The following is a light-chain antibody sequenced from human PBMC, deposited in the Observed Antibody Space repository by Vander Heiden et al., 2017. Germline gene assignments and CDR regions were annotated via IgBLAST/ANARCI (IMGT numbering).Light chain of an antibody. CDR2: RNT. Sequence: QSVLTQPPSASGTPGQRVTISCSGSSSHLGSNYVYWYQQIPGTAPKLLIYRNTERPSGVPDRFSGSKSGTSASLAIGGLRSEDEADYFCATWDDTFNGVVFGGGTKLTVL. J-gene: IGLJ2*01. CDR1: SSHLGSNY. CDR3: ATWDDTFNGVV. V-gene: IGLV1-47*01.